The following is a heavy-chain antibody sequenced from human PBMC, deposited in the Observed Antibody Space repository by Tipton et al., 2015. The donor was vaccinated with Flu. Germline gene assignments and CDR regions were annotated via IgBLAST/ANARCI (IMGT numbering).Heavy chain of an antibody. CDR2: ISNVGDT. CDR1: GFSVTNNH. CDR3: ATSSGWYY. Sequence: SLRLSCAASGFSVTNNHMNWVRQAPGKGLEWVSFISNVGDTYYADSVKGRFTVSRDNARNSLYLQVNSLRVEDTAVYYCATSSGWYYWGQGTLVAVSS. V-gene: IGHV3-69-1*02. D-gene: IGHD6-19*01. J-gene: IGHJ4*02.